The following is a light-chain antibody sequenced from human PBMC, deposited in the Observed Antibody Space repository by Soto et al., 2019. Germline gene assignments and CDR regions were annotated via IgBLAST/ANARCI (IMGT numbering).Light chain of an antibody. CDR1: QSISSR. CDR3: QHYNSYSPT. J-gene: IGKJ1*01. CDR2: KAA. V-gene: IGKV1-5*03. Sequence: DIQMTQSPSTLSASVGDRVTITCRASQSISSRLAWYQQKPGKTPKLLIYKAASFESGVPSRFGGCGSGTEFTLTISSLQPDDFATYYCQHYNSYSPTFGQGTKVEIK.